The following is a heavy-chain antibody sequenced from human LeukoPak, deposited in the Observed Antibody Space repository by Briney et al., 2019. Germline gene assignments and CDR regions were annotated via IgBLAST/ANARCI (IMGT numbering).Heavy chain of an antibody. CDR3: ARVEVSDAFNI. D-gene: IGHD2-8*01. Sequence: GGSLSLSCAASGFTFSSYSMNWVRQAPGKGLEWVSYISSSSSYIYYPDLVKGRFTISQDNAKNSLYLQMKTLGAETTAEYYCARVEVSDAFNIWRQGTMLAVSS. J-gene: IGHJ3*02. CDR1: GFTFSSYS. CDR2: ISSSSSYI. V-gene: IGHV3-21*01.